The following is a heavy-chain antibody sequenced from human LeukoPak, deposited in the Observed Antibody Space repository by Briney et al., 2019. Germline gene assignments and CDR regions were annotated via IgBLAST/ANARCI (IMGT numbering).Heavy chain of an antibody. J-gene: IGHJ4*02. D-gene: IGHD6-13*01. CDR3: AVTTSAGTDRSFYFDY. CDR2: INPSGGST. Sequence: ASVKVSCKASGYTFTSYYMHWVRQAPGQGLEWMGIINPSGGSTSYAQKFQGRVTMTRDTSTSTVYMELSSLRSEDTAVYYCAVTTSAGTDRSFYFDYWGQGTLVTVSS. CDR1: GYTFTSYY. V-gene: IGHV1-46*01.